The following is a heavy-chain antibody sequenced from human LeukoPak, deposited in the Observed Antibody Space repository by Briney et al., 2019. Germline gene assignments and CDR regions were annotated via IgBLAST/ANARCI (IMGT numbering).Heavy chain of an antibody. V-gene: IGHV3-23*01. CDR3: ATRYSSGWYWYFDY. J-gene: IGHJ4*02. CDR2: ISASGGTT. CDR1: GFTFSSYA. D-gene: IGHD6-19*01. Sequence: PGGSLRLSCAASGFTFSSYAMNWVRQAPGKGLEWVSAISASGGTTYYADSVKGRFTISRDNSKNTLDLQMNSLRVEDTAVYYCATRYSSGWYWYFDYWGQGTLVTVSS.